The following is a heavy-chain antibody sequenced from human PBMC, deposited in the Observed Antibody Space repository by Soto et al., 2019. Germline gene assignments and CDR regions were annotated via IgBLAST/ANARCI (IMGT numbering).Heavy chain of an antibody. V-gene: IGHV4-31*03. CDR3: ARDSEARWKYDSSGFDY. Sequence: SETLSLTCTVSVGSISIGGYYWSWIRQHPGKGLEWIGYIYYSGSTYCNPSLKSRVTISVDTSKNQFSLKLSSVTAADTAVYYCARDSEARWKYDSSGFDYWGQGTLVTVSS. CDR2: IYYSGST. J-gene: IGHJ4*02. CDR1: VGSISIGGYY. D-gene: IGHD3-22*01.